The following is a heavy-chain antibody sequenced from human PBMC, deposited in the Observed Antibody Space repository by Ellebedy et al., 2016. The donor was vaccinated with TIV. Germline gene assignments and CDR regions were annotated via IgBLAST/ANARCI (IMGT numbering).Heavy chain of an antibody. CDR1: GFTFSSYW. V-gene: IGHV3-74*01. D-gene: IGHD1-26*01. Sequence: GESLKISCAASGFTFSSYWMHWVRQAPGKGLVWVSRINSDGSSTSYADSVKGRFTISRDNAKNTLYLQMNSLRAEDTAVYYCARVVGSYAPLDYWGQGTLVTVSS. CDR3: ARVVGSYAPLDY. J-gene: IGHJ4*02. CDR2: INSDGSST.